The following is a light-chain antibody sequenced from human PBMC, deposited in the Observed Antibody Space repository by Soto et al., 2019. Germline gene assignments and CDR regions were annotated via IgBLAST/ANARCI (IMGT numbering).Light chain of an antibody. CDR2: AAS. CDR1: QSVSSSH. J-gene: IGKJ5*01. V-gene: IGKV3-20*01. CDR3: QQYGYSPIT. Sequence: EIVLTQSPGTLSLSPGERAALSCRASQSVSSSHLAWYQHKPGQAPRLLIDAASSSATGSPDRFSGGGSGTDFTLTISRLEPEDFEVYYCQQYGYSPITFGQGTRLEIK.